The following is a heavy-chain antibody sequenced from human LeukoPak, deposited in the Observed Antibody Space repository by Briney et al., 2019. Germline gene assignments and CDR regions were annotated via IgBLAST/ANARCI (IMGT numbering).Heavy chain of an antibody. CDR3: AKDLEYYDINGGFDY. J-gene: IGHJ4*02. V-gene: IGHV3-13*01. D-gene: IGHD3-22*01. CDR2: IGTAGDT. CDR1: GFTFSSYD. Sequence: PGGSLRLSCAASGFTFSSYDMHWVRQATGKGLEWVSAIGTAGDTYYPGSVKGRFTISRENAKNSLYLQMNSLRAEDTAVYYCAKDLEYYDINGGFDYWGQGTLVTVSS.